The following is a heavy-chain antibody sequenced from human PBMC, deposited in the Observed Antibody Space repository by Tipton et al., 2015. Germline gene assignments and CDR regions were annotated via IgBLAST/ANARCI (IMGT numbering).Heavy chain of an antibody. CDR3: VRTAGGAPPDY. Sequence: QLVQSGAEVKKPGDSLKISCKTSGYYFSNFWVGWVRQKSGKGLEWMGIIYPGDSELRYGPSFQGQVNMSVDKSINTAYLEWTSLKTSDSAVYFCVRTAGGAPPDYWGQGTLVTVSS. V-gene: IGHV5-51*01. D-gene: IGHD1-1*01. CDR2: IYPGDSEL. J-gene: IGHJ4*02. CDR1: GYYFSNFW.